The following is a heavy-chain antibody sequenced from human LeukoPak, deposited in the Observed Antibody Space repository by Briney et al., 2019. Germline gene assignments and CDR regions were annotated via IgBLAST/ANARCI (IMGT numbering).Heavy chain of an antibody. V-gene: IGHV1-18*04. CDR1: GYTFTSYG. Sequence: ASVKVSCKASGYTFTSYGISWVRQAPGQGLEWMGWISAYNGNTNYAQKLQGRVTMTTDTSTSTAYMELRSLRSDDTAVYYCARDRSAYSSSWPLFDYWGQGTLVIVSS. D-gene: IGHD6-13*01. CDR2: ISAYNGNT. CDR3: ARDRSAYSSSWPLFDY. J-gene: IGHJ4*02.